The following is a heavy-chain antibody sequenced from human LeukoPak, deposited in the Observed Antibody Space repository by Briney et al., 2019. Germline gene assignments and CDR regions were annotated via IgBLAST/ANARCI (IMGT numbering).Heavy chain of an antibody. V-gene: IGHV1-69*04. D-gene: IGHD3-22*01. CDR3: ARSLNYYDSSGYSS. J-gene: IGHJ4*02. Sequence: ASVKVSCKASGGTFSSYAISWVRQAPGQGLEWMGRIIPILGIANYAQEFQGRVTITADKSTSTAYMELSSLRSEDTAVYYCARSLNYYDSSGYSSWGQGTLVTVSS. CDR1: GGTFSSYA. CDR2: IIPILGIA.